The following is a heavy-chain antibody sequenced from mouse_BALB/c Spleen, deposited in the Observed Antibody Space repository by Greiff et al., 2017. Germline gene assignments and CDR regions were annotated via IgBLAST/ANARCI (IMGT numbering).Heavy chain of an antibody. CDR1: GFTFSSYT. CDR2: ISNGGGST. Sequence: EVQGVESGGGLVQPGGSLKLSCAASGFTFSSYTMSWVRQTPEKRLEWVAYISNGGGSTYYPDTVKGRFTISRDNAKNTLYLQMSSLKSEDTAMYYCARHQDTEGFAYWGQGTLVTVSA. D-gene: IGHD3-2*02. CDR3: ARHQDTEGFAY. J-gene: IGHJ3*01. V-gene: IGHV5-12-2*01.